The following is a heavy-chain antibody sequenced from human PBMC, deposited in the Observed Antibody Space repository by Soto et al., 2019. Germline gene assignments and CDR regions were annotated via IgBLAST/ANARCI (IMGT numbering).Heavy chain of an antibody. Sequence: GGSLRLSCAASGFTFSSYWMHWVRQAPGKGLVWVSRINSDGSSTSYADSVKGRFTISRDNAKSTLYLQMNSLRAEDTAVYYCARGGYGYTGSYYYYGMDVWGQGTTVTVSS. CDR1: GFTFSSYW. J-gene: IGHJ6*02. CDR2: INSDGSST. D-gene: IGHD5-18*01. CDR3: ARGGYGYTGSYYYYGMDV. V-gene: IGHV3-74*01.